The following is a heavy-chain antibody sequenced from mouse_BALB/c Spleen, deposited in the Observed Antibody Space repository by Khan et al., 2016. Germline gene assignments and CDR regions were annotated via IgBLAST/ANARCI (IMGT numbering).Heavy chain of an antibody. CDR3: ARAGYYGYLVN. D-gene: IGHD1-1*01. J-gene: IGHJ3*01. CDR2: INPDSSTI. V-gene: IGHV4-1*02. CDR1: GFDFSRYW. Sequence: EVTLLESGGGLVQPGGSLKLSCAASGFDFSRYWMSWVRQAPGKGLEWIGEINPDSSTINYTPSLKDKFIISRDNAKNTLYLQMRKVRSEDTVLYYCARAGYYGYLVNWGQGTLVTVSA.